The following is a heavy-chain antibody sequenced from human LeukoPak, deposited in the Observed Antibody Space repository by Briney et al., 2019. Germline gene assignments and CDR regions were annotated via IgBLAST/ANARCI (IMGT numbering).Heavy chain of an antibody. CDR2: SNVGGGT. D-gene: IGHD2-2*01. CDR3: ARHRPAAMGYYYYSYMDV. J-gene: IGHJ6*03. V-gene: IGHV4-39*01. CDR1: GVSIRSSRYY. Sequence: PSETLSLTCGVSGVSIRSSRYYWGWIRQPPGKELEWIGKSNVGGGTNENPALKRRVTLSLGTSTNQFSLKLSSVTAADTAVYYCARHRPAAMGYYYYSYMDVWGKGTTVTISS.